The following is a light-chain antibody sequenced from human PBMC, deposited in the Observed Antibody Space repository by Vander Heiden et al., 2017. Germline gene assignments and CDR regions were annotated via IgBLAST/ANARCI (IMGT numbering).Light chain of an antibody. Sequence: QSVLTQPPSASGTPGQRVTISCSGSSSNIGSNYVYWYQQLPGTAPKRLSYSNNQRPSGVPDRFSGSKSGTSASLAISGLRSEDEADYYCAAWDDSLSGWVFGGGTKLTV. CDR3: AAWDDSLSGWV. V-gene: IGLV1-47*02. J-gene: IGLJ3*02. CDR1: SSNIGSNY. CDR2: SNN.